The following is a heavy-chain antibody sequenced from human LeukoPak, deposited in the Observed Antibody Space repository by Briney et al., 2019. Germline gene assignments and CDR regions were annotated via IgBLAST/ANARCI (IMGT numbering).Heavy chain of an antibody. Sequence: PSETLSLTCSVSRGSITSSSYYWGWRRQTPEKGVEWIGSIYYTGGTYYSPPPESRVTISVDTSKNRFSLKLSSVTAADTAVYYCARGNKSAFDTWGQETMVTVSS. J-gene: IGHJ3*02. CDR2: IYYTGGT. V-gene: IGHV4-39*01. CDR3: ARGNKSAFDT. CDR1: RGSITSSSYY.